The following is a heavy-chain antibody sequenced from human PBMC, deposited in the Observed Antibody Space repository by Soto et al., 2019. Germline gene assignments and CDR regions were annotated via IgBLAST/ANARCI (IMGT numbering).Heavy chain of an antibody. D-gene: IGHD6-19*01. V-gene: IGHV4-34*01. CDR1: GGSFSGYY. J-gene: IGHJ4*02. Sequence: PSETLSLTCAVYGGSFSGYYWSWIRQPPGKGLEWIGEINHSGSTNYNPSLKSRVTISVDTSENQFSLKLSSVTAADTAVYYCARGPSYSGWYRYWGQGTLVTVSS. CDR2: INHSGST. CDR3: ARGPSYSGWYRY.